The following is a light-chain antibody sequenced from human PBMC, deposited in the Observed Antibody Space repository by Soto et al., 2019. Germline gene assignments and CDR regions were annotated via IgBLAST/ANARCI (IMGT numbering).Light chain of an antibody. CDR3: SSYAGNNNFV. J-gene: IGLJ1*01. CDR1: SSDIGDYNF. CDR2: EVK. Sequence: QSALTQPRSVSGSPGQSVTLSCTGSSSDIGDYNFVSWYQQHPGKAPKLIIYEVKKRPSGVPDRFSASKSGNTASLTVSGLQAEDEADYYCSSYAGNNNFVFGSGTKVTVL. V-gene: IGLV2-8*01.